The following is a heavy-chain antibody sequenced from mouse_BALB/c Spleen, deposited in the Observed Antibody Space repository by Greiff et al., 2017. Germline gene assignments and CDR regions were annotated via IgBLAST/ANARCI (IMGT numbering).Heavy chain of an antibody. CDR2: ISSGGGST. CDR1: GFAFSSYD. D-gene: IGHD2-3*01. J-gene: IGHJ3*01. V-gene: IGHV5-12-1*01. Sequence: EVHLVESGGGLVKPGGSLKLSCAASGFAFSSYDMSWVRQTPEKRLEWVAYISSGGGSTYYPDTVKGRFTISRDNAKNTLYLQMSSLKSEDTAMYYCARHEGGYYDLLPYWGQGTLVTVSA. CDR3: ARHEGGYYDLLPY.